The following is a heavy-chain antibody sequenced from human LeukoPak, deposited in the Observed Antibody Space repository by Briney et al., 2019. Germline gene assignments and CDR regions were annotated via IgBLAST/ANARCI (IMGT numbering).Heavy chain of an antibody. J-gene: IGHJ4*02. CDR2: INPSGGST. CDR1: GYTFTSYY. CDR3: ARDQVYSSGWYYFDY. D-gene: IGHD6-19*01. Sequence: ASAKVSCKASGYTFTSYYMHWVRQAPGQGLEWMGIINPSGGSTSYAQKFQGRVTMTRDTSTSTVYMELSSLRSDDTAVYYCARDQVYSSGWYYFDYWGQGTLVTVSS. V-gene: IGHV1-46*01.